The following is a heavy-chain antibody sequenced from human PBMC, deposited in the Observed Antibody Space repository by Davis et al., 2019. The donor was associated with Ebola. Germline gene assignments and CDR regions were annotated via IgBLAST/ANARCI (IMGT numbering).Heavy chain of an antibody. Sequence: GESLKISCPDSVITFSSYAMTWVRQAPGKGLEWVSYISSSSSTIYYADSVKGRFTISRDNAKNSLYLQMNSLRDEDTAVYYCARETTMIVVGGDYWGQGTLVTVSS. V-gene: IGHV3-48*02. CDR3: ARETTMIVVGGDY. CDR2: ISSSSSTI. CDR1: VITFSSYA. D-gene: IGHD3-22*01. J-gene: IGHJ4*02.